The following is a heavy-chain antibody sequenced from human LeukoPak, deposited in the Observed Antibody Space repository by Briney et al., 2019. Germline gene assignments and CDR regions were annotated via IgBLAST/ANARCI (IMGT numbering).Heavy chain of an antibody. CDR2: ISSSSSYI. D-gene: IGHD2-15*01. CDR1: GFTFSSYS. V-gene: IGHV3-21*01. CDR3: ARQGPRNCSGGSCKPNFSRLKKNWYFDL. Sequence: GGSLRLSCAASGFTFSSYSMNWVRQAPGKGLEWVSSISSSSSYIYYADSVKGRFTIARDNAKNSLYLQMNSLSAEDTAVYYCARQGPRNCSGGSCKPNFSRLKKNWYFDLWGRGTLVTVSS. J-gene: IGHJ2*01.